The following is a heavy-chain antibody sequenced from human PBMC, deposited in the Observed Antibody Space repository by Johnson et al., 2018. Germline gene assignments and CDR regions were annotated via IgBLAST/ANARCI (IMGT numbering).Heavy chain of an antibody. CDR3: SGDDDYVWGSYRSIYFQH. CDR2: IIPIFGTA. CDR1: GGTFSSYA. J-gene: IGHJ1*01. D-gene: IGHD3-16*02. Sequence: QVQLVESGAEVKKPGSSVKVSCKASGGTFSSYAISWVRQAPGQGLEWMGGIIPIFGTANYAQKFQGRVTITADESTSTAYMERTSLRAEATAVYYWSGDDDYVWGSYRSIYFQHWGQGTLVTVSS. V-gene: IGHV1-69*01.